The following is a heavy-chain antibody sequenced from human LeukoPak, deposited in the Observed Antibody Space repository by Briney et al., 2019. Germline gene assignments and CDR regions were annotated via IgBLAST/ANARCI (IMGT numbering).Heavy chain of an antibody. J-gene: IGHJ6*02. V-gene: IGHV1-69*04. Sequence: GASVKVSCKASGGTFSSYAISWVRQAPGQGLAWMGRIIPILGIANYAQKFQGRVTITADKSTSTAYMELSSLRSEDTAVYYCARPLYYYYGMDVWGQGTTVTVSS. CDR3: ARPLYYYYGMDV. CDR2: IIPILGIA. CDR1: GGTFSSYA.